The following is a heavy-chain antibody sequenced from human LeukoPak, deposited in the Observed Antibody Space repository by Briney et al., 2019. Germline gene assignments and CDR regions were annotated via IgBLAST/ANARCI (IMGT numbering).Heavy chain of an antibody. J-gene: IGHJ4*02. CDR3: TRDGGVAVTPLDFDF. CDR1: GGSISSSSYY. V-gene: IGHV4-39*07. Sequence: SETLSLTCTVSGGSISSSSYYWGWIRQPPGKGLEWIGSIYYSGSTYYNPSLKSRVTISVDTSKNQFSLNLSSVTAADTAVYYCTRDGGVAVTPLDFDFWGQGTLVTVSS. D-gene: IGHD6-19*01. CDR2: IYYSGST.